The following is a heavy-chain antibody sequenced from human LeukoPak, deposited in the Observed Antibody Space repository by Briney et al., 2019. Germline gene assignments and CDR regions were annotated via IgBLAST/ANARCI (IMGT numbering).Heavy chain of an antibody. V-gene: IGHV3-48*03. J-gene: IGHJ4*02. Sequence: GGSLRLSRASSGFTHSSYVMNWVRPAPGKGLEWVSHICSRGSTIYHADSVKGRFTIPRDKAKNTLYLKMNSPRAEDTTVYYSARGQNESHYYGDHVVAGFDYWGQGTLVTVSS. CDR2: ICSRGSTI. CDR1: GFTHSSYV. CDR3: ARGQNESHYYGDHVVAGFDY. D-gene: IGHD4-17*01.